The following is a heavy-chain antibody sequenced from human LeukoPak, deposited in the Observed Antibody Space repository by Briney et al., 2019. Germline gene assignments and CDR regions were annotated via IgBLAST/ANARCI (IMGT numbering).Heavy chain of an antibody. CDR1: GFTVRSNY. J-gene: IGHJ3*01. Sequence: GGSLRLSCAASGFTVRSNYMNWVRQAPGKGLEWVSVIYSGGSTYYADSVKGRFTISRDSSKNTLYLQMNSLGGEDTALYYCAKGRWGLTINNFDLWGQGTMVTVSS. D-gene: IGHD2-21*02. V-gene: IGHV3-53*01. CDR3: AKGRWGLTINNFDL. CDR2: IYSGGST.